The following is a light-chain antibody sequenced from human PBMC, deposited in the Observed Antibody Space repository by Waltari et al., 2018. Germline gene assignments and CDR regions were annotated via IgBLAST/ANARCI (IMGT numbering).Light chain of an antibody. CDR2: DIL. V-gene: IGLV2-11*01. CDR3: FSYAGSYTYV. J-gene: IGLJ1*01. Sequence: WYQQRPCKAPQLRIYDILKRPSVVHYRFSGSNSGNTVSLTFSGLHAEDDAEYYCFSYAGSYTYVFGTGTKVTVL.